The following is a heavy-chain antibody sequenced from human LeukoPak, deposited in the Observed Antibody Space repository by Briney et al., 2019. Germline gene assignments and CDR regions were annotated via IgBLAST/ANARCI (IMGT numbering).Heavy chain of an antibody. Sequence: PSETLSLTCTVSGGSISSSSYYWGWIRQPPGKGLEWIGSIYYSGSTYYNPSLKSRVTISVDTSKNQFSLKLSSVTAADTAVYYCARGGLGYCSSTSCVNWFDPWGQGTLVTVSS. D-gene: IGHD2-2*01. J-gene: IGHJ5*02. CDR2: IYYSGST. CDR3: ARGGLGYCSSTSCVNWFDP. V-gene: IGHV4-39*01. CDR1: GGSISSSSYY.